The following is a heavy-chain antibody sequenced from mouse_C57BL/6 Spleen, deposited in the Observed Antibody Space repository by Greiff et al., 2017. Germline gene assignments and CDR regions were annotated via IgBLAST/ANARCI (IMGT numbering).Heavy chain of an antibody. J-gene: IGHJ1*03. CDR3: ARSVYYGNYVGYFDV. CDR1: GFTFTDYY. D-gene: IGHD2-1*01. CDR2: IRNKANGYTT. V-gene: IGHV7-3*01. Sequence: EVKLMESGGGLVQPGGSLSLSCAASGFTFTDYYMRWVRQPPGKALEWLGCIRNKANGYTTEYSESVKGRFTISRNKYPSFLYLQMNALRAEDSATYYCARSVYYGNYVGYFDVWGTGTTVTVSS.